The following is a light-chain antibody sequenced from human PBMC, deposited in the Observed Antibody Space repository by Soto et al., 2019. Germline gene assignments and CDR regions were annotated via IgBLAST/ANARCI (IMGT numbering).Light chain of an antibody. CDR2: GAS. CDR3: QQYNDWPPIT. V-gene: IGKV3-15*01. J-gene: IGKJ1*01. Sequence: EIVMTQSQAPLSLSPGARFSPSCRASQSVNSKLAWYQQKPGQAPRLLIYGASTRATGIPARFSGSGSGTEFTLTISSLQSEDFAVYFCQQYNDWPPITFGQGTKVDIK. CDR1: QSVNSK.